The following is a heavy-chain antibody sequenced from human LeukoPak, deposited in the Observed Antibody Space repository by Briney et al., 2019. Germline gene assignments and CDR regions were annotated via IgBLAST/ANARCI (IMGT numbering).Heavy chain of an antibody. D-gene: IGHD2-15*01. V-gene: IGHV4-34*01. CDR1: GGSFSGYY. CDR3: ARVGGSNYYYYGMDV. Sequence: SETLSLTCAVYGGSFSGYYWSWIRQPPGKGLEWIGEINHSGSTNYNPSLKSRVTISVDTSKNQFSLRLSSVTAADTAVYYCARVGGSNYYYYGMDVWGQGTTVTVSS. CDR2: INHSGST. J-gene: IGHJ6*02.